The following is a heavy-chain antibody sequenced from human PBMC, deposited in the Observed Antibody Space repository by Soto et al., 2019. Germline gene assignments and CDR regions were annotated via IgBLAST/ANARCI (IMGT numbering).Heavy chain of an antibody. J-gene: IGHJ4*02. Sequence: EVQLLESGGGLVQPGGSLRLSCAASGFTFSSYAVVWVRQAPGKGLEWLSTISNSGGSTYYADSVKGCFIISRDNSKNTLYLQMNSLRAEDTAVFYCAKAYGETGYFDYWGQGTLVTVSS. CDR1: GFTFSSYA. V-gene: IGHV3-23*01. CDR3: AKAYGETGYFDY. CDR2: ISNSGGST. D-gene: IGHD4-17*01.